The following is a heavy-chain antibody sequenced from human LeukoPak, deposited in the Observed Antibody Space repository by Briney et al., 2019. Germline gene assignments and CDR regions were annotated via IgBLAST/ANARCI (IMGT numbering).Heavy chain of an antibody. CDR2: INPRGGNT. Sequence: ASVKVSCKASGYTFTSYGISWVRQAPGQGPEWMGMINPRGGNTNYARKFQGRVTMTRDTSTSTVFMELSSLRSEDTAVYYCARLDSRAQDTHAAGFFQHWGQGSLVIASS. CDR3: ARLDSRAQDTHAAGFFQH. CDR1: GYTFTSYG. V-gene: IGHV1-18*01. J-gene: IGHJ1*01.